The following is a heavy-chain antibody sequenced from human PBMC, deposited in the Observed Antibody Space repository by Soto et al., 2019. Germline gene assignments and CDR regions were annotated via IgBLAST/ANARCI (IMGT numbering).Heavy chain of an antibody. V-gene: IGHV1-69*13. CDR1: GYTFASYD. CDR2: IIPIFGTA. Sequence: VASLKVSCKASGYTFASYDINWVRQAPGQALEWMGGIIPIFGTANYAQKFQGRVTITADESTSTAYMELSSLRSEDTAVYYCARDGLRLGELSFFGYYFDYWGQGTLVTVSS. CDR3: ARDGLRLGELSFFGYYFDY. J-gene: IGHJ4*02. D-gene: IGHD3-16*02.